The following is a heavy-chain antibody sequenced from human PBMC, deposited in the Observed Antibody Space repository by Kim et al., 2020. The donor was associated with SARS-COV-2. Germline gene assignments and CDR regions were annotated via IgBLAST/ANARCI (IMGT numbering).Heavy chain of an antibody. Sequence: QTFQGRVTMTEDTSTDTAYMELSSLRSEDTAVYYCATYKYYYGSGSLFDPWGQGTLVTVSS. V-gene: IGHV1-24*01. CDR3: ATYKYYYGSGSLFDP. J-gene: IGHJ5*02. D-gene: IGHD3-10*01.